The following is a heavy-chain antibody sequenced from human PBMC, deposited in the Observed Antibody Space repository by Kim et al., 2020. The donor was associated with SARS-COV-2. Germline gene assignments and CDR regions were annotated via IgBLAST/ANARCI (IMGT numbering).Heavy chain of an antibody. J-gene: IGHJ6*02. D-gene: IGHD6-19*01. Sequence: SETLSLTCAVYGGSFSGYYWSWIRQPPGKGLEWIGEINHSGSTNYNPSLKSRVTISVDTSKNQFSLKLSSVTAADTAVYYCARIRAEWLVRYYYGMDVWGQGTTVTVSS. CDR3: ARIRAEWLVRYYYGMDV. CDR2: INHSGST. CDR1: GGSFSGYY. V-gene: IGHV4-34*01.